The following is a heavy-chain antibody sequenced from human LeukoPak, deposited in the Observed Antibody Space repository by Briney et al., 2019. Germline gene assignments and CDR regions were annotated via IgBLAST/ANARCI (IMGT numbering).Heavy chain of an antibody. CDR2: IYHSGST. V-gene: IGHV4-38-2*02. Sequence: SETLSLTCTVSGYSISSGYYWGWIRQPPGKGLEWIGSIYHSGSTYYNPSLKSRVTISVDTSKNQFSLKLSSVTAADTAVYYCARDIEVVAATEVGYFDYWGQGTLVTVSS. J-gene: IGHJ4*02. CDR3: ARDIEVVAATEVGYFDY. D-gene: IGHD2-15*01. CDR1: GYSISSGYY.